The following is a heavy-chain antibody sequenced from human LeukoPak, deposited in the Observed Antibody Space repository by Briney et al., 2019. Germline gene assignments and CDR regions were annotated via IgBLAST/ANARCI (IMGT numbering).Heavy chain of an antibody. CDR1: GFTFSTYS. CDR3: ARMHYFDY. V-gene: IGHV3-48*02. J-gene: IGHJ4*02. Sequence: PGGSLRLSCAASGFTFSTYSMNWVRQVPGMGLEWVSYISSSSSTIFYADSVKGRFTISRDNAKNSLYLRMNSLRDEDTAVYYCARMHYFDYWGQGTLVTVSS. CDR2: ISSSSSTI.